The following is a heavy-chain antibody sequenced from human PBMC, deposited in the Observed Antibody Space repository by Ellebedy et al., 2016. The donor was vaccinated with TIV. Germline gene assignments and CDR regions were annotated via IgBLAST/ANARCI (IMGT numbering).Heavy chain of an antibody. Sequence: GESLKISXAASGFTFSSYAMSWVRQAPGKGLEWVSAISGSGGSTYYADSVEGRFTISRDNYKNTLYVQMNSLRADDTAVYYCGAITVVRGGYYYYGMDVWGQGTTVTASS. V-gene: IGHV3-23*01. CDR2: ISGSGGST. CDR1: GFTFSSYA. D-gene: IGHD3-10*01. J-gene: IGHJ6*02. CDR3: GAITVVRGGYYYYGMDV.